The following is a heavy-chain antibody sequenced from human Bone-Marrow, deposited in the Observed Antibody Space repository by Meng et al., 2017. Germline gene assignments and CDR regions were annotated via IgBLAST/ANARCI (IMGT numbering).Heavy chain of an antibody. CDR1: GYTFTNFA. J-gene: IGHJ4*02. CDR2: INTKTGNP. Sequence: ASVKVSCKASGYTFTNFAMNWVRQAPGQGLEWMGWINTKTGNPTYAQGLTGRFVFSLDTSVSTAYLQISSIKAEDTAVYYCGSEDTSAHGGQPMVYWGQGTLVTVSS. D-gene: IGHD4-23*01. CDR3: GSEDTSAHGGQPMVY. V-gene: IGHV7-4-1*02.